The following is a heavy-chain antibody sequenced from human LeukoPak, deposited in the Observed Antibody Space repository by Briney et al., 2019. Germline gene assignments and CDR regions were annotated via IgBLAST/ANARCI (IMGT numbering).Heavy chain of an antibody. J-gene: IGHJ4*02. CDR1: GGSFSGYY. V-gene: IGHV4-34*01. D-gene: IGHD3-10*01. CDR2: INHSGST. Sequence: SETLALTCAVYGGSFSGYYWSWIRQPPGKGLEWIGEINHSGSTNYNPSLKSRVTISVDTSKNQFSLKLSSVTAADTAVYYCARSRSTYYYGSGNYYFDYWGQGTLVTVSS. CDR3: ARSRSTYYYGSGNYYFDY.